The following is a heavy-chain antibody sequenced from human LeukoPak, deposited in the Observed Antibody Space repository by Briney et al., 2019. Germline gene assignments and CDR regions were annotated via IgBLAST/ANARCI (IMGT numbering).Heavy chain of an antibody. CDR1: GGSFSGYY. V-gene: IGHV4-34*01. Sequence: PSETLPLTCAVYGGSFSGYYWSWIRQPPGKGLEWIGEINHGGSTNYNPSLKSRVTISVDTSKNQFSLKLSSVTAADTAVYYCARGYSSSTSCYLYWGQGTLVTVSS. J-gene: IGHJ4*02. CDR3: ARGYSSSTSCYLY. D-gene: IGHD2-2*01. CDR2: INHGGST.